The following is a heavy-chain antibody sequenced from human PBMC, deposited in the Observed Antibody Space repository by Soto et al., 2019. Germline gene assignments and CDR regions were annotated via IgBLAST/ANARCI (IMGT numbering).Heavy chain of an antibody. J-gene: IGHJ6*02. CDR1: GGSFSGYY. D-gene: IGHD3-10*01. Sequence: SETLSLTCAVYGGSFSGYYWSWIRQPPGKGLEWIGEINHSGSTNYNPSLKSRVTISVDTSKNQFSLKLSSVTAADTAVYYCARSQRLGEMVRGVITHYGMDVWGQGTTVTVSS. CDR3: ARSQRLGEMVRGVITHYGMDV. V-gene: IGHV4-34*01. CDR2: INHSGST.